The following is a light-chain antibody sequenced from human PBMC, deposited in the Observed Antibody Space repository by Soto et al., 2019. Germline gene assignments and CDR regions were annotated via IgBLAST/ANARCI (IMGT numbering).Light chain of an antibody. Sequence: EIVLTQSPSSLSVSLGDRVTLSCRASQSVRSNLAWYQQKPGQAPRLLISDASTRATGIPSRFSGLGSGTEFTLTISSLQSEDFAVYYCQHYNNWAAEITFGQGPRLEI. CDR1: QSVRSN. CDR2: DAS. J-gene: IGKJ5*01. V-gene: IGKV3-15*01. CDR3: QHYNNWAAEIT.